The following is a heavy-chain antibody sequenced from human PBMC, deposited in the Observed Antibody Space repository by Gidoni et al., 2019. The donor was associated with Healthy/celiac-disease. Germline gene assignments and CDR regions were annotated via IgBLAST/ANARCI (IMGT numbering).Heavy chain of an antibody. J-gene: IGHJ3*02. CDR2: ISESGGST. D-gene: IGHD7-27*01. CDR3: AKRKSLGMDAFDI. V-gene: IGHV3-23*01. Sequence: EVQLLAPGGGLVNTGTSLRLSCHAPGFTLSSHALSWVRQAPGKGLEWVSGISESGGSTYYADSVKGRFTMSRDNSKNTLYLQMNSLRAEDTAVYYCAKRKSLGMDAFDIWGQGTMVTVSS. CDR1: GFTLSSHA.